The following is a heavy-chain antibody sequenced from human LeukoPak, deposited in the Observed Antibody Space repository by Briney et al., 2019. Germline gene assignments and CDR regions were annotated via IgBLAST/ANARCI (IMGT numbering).Heavy chain of an antibody. J-gene: IGHJ2*01. Sequence: SETLSLTCTVSGGSISSYFWNWIRQPAGKGLDWIGSIYTTGSTNYYPSLTSRVTMSVDASTNQSSLPLRSVPGADPAGDYCEGTSGYYESMSGYPGYFDLGGRGTLVTVSS. D-gene: IGHD3-9*01. CDR2: IYTTGST. CDR1: GGSISSYF. V-gene: IGHV4-4*07. CDR3: EGTSGYYESMSGYPGYFDL.